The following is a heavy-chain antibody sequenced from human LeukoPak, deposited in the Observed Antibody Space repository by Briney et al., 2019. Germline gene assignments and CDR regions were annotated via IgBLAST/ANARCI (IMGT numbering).Heavy chain of an antibody. D-gene: IGHD3-22*01. V-gene: IGHV4-31*03. CDR1: GGSISSGGYY. CDR3: ARGPYDSSGYYYYFDY. J-gene: IGHJ4*02. CDR2: IYYSGST. Sequence: SQTLSLTCTVSGGSISSGGYYWSWIRQHPGKGPEWIGYIYYSGSTYYNPSLKSRVTISVDTSKNQFSLKLSSVTAADTAVYYCARGPYDSSGYYYYFDYWGQGTLVTVSS.